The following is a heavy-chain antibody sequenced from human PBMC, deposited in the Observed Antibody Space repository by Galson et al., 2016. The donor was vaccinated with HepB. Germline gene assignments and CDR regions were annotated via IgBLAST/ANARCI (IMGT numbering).Heavy chain of an antibody. CDR1: GFTFNSYS. D-gene: IGHD6-6*01. CDR2: ISYDVSNK. CDR3: ATDLKQLVSYYYYGMDV. Sequence: SLRLSCAASGFTFNSYSMHWVRQAPGKGLEWVALISYDVSNKYYADSVKGRFTISRDNSKNTLYLQVKSLRAEDTAVYYCATDLKQLVSYYYYGMDVWGQGTTVTVSS. J-gene: IGHJ6*02. V-gene: IGHV3-30-3*01.